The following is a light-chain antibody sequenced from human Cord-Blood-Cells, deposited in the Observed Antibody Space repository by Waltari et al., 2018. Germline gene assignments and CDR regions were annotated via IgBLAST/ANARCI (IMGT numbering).Light chain of an antibody. CDR1: QSVSSSY. CDR3: QQYGSSPYT. J-gene: IGKJ2*01. CDR2: GAS. V-gene: IGKV3-20*01. Sequence: EIVLTQSPGTFSLSLGERATLSCRASQSVSSSYLAWYQQKPGQAPRLLIHGASSRATGIPDRFSGSGSGTDFTLAISRLEPEDFAVYYCQQYGSSPYTVGQGTKLEIK.